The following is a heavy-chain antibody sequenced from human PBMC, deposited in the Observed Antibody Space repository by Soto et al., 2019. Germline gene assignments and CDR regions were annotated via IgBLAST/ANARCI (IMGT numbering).Heavy chain of an antibody. J-gene: IGHJ6*02. V-gene: IGHV3-7*01. CDR1: GFTFSSYW. CDR2: IKQDGSEK. Sequence: PGGSLRLSCAASGFTFSSYWMSWVRQAPGKGLEWVANIKQDGSEKYYVDSVKGRFTISRDNAKNSLYLQMNSLRAEDTAVYYCAREGVLVPAANYYYYGMDVWGQGTTVTVSS. CDR3: AREGVLVPAANYYYYGMDV. D-gene: IGHD2-2*01.